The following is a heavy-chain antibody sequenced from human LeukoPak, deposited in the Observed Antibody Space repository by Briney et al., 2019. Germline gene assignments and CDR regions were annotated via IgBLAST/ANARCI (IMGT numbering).Heavy chain of an antibody. CDR2: VSGSGST. CDR1: GDSFTKYY. V-gene: IGHV4-59*01. Sequence: PSETLSLTCTVSGDSFTKYYWNWIRQAPGKGLEWIGYVSGSGSTKYNPSLKSRVSMSADTSKNQLSLQLTSLSAADTAVYYCVRARGYFVPDSWGPGTPVTVSS. CDR3: VRARGYFVPDS. J-gene: IGHJ4*02. D-gene: IGHD3-22*01.